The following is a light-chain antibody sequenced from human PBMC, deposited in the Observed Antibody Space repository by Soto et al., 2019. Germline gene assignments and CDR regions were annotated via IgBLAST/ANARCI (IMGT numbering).Light chain of an antibody. CDR1: QSVLYSSNNKNY. V-gene: IGKV4-1*01. J-gene: IGKJ1*01. Sequence: DIVMTQSPDSLAVSLGERATINCKSSQSVLYSSNNKNYLAWYQQKPGQPPKLLIYWASTRESGVPDRFSGSGSGTDFTLTIRSLQAEDVAVYYCQQYYGTPPTFGRGTMVEIK. CDR3: QQYYGTPPT. CDR2: WAS.